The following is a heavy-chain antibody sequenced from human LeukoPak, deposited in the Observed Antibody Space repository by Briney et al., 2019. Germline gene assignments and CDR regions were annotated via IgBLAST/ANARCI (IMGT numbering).Heavy chain of an antibody. CDR3: ASPDSSGVDY. V-gene: IGHV3-9*01. D-gene: IGHD3-22*01. J-gene: IGHJ4*02. CDR2: ISWNSGSI. CDR1: GFTFDDYA. Sequence: GRSLRLSCAASGFTFDDYAMHWVRQAPGKGLEWVSGISWNSGSIGYADSVKGRFTISRDNAKNSLYLQMNNLRAEDTAVYYCASPDSSGVDYWGQGTLVTVSS.